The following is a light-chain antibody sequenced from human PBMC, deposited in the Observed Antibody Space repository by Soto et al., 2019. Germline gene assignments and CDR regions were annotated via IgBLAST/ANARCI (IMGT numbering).Light chain of an antibody. CDR1: SGSVSINYY. J-gene: IGLJ1*01. V-gene: IGLV8-61*01. Sequence: QTVVTQEPSFSVSPGGTVTLTCGLSSGSVSINYYPSWYQQTPGQAPRTLIYSTNTRSSGVPDRFSGSILGNKAALTITGAQADDESHYYCVLYMGSGISVFG. CDR2: STN. CDR3: VLYMGSGISV.